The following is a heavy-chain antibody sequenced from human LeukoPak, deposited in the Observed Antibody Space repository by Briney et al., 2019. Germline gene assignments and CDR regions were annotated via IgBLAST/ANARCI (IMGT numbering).Heavy chain of an antibody. CDR1: GFSFSNYA. D-gene: IGHD2-2*01. CDR2: ISGRSINT. V-gene: IGHV3-23*01. CDR3: AKAHCSSTSCSRADN. J-gene: IGHJ4*02. Sequence: GGSLRLSCVASGFSFSNYAMSWVRQAPGKGLEWVSGISGRSINTYYADSVKGRFTISRDNSKNTVYLQMHSLRDEDTAVYYCAKAHCSSTSCSRADNWGQGTLVTVSS.